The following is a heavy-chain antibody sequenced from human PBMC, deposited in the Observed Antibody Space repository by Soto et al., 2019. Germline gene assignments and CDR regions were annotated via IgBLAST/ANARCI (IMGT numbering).Heavy chain of an antibody. CDR2: INRSGST. CDR3: ARGGLTTVPPLT. Sequence: QMQLQQWGAGLLKPSETLSLTCAVYGGSFSGYYYYWIRQPPGKGLEWIGEINRSGSTSYNPSLKSRVTISVDTSKNQFSLTLSSVTAADTAIYYCARGGLTTVPPLTWGQGTLVTVSS. J-gene: IGHJ4*02. V-gene: IGHV4-34*01. D-gene: IGHD4-17*01. CDR1: GGSFSGYY.